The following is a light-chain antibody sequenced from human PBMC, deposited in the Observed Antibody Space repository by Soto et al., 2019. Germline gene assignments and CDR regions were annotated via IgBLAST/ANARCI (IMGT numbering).Light chain of an antibody. Sequence: CVLTQPPSVSGAPGQRVTISCTGSSSNIGAGYDVHWYQQLPGAAPKLLIYDNNNRPSGVPDRFSGSKSGTSASLAITGLQAEDAADYYCQSHDISLDDSYVFGTGTKLTVL. CDR3: QSHDISLDDSYV. V-gene: IGLV1-40*01. J-gene: IGLJ1*01. CDR2: DNN. CDR1: SSNIGAGYD.